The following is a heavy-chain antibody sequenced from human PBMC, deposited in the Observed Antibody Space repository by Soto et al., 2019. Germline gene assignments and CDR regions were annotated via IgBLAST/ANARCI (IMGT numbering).Heavy chain of an antibody. D-gene: IGHD5-18*01. CDR3: ATGVGWGYIFGLQY. CDR2: YVPEDGKT. J-gene: IGHJ4*02. Sequence: ASMKVSCKISGSTLSEFSMHWVRQAPGKGLEWMGGYVPEDGKTIYAPKFQDRVIMTEDTSTDTASMELNSLRSEDTAVYFCATGVGWGYIFGLQYWGQGTPVTVSS. V-gene: IGHV1-24*01. CDR1: GSTLSEFS.